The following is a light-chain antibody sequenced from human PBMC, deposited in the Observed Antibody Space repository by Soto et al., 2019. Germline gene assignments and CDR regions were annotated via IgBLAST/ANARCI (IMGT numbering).Light chain of an antibody. CDR2: EVN. J-gene: IGLJ2*01. Sequence: QSALTQPASVSGSPGQSITISCTGTSSDVGGYNYVSWYQQHPGKAPKLMIYEVNNRPSRVSNRFSGSKSGNTASLTISGLQAEDEADYYCSSYTSSSTLVVFGGGTKLTVL. V-gene: IGLV2-14*01. CDR3: SSYTSSSTLVV. CDR1: SSDVGGYNY.